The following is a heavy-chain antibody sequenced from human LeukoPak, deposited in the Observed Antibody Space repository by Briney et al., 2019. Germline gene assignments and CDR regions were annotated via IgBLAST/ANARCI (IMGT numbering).Heavy chain of an antibody. CDR2: IYWNDEK. V-gene: IGHV2-5*01. Sequence: ESGPTLVKPTQTLTLTCTFSGFSLTTSGVGVGWIRQPPGKALEWLALIYWNDEKRYSPSLQSRLTITKDTSKSQVVLTMTNADPVDTATYYCARRRPPSDGDWFDPWGQGTLVTVSS. D-gene: IGHD2-21*02. CDR1: GFSLTTSGVG. CDR3: ARRRPPSDGDWFDP. J-gene: IGHJ5*02.